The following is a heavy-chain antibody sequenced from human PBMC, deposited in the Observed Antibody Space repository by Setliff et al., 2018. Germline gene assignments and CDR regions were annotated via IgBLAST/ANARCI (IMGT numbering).Heavy chain of an antibody. CDR1: GGSISSSSYY. V-gene: IGHV4-39*07. D-gene: IGHD3-10*01. J-gene: IGHJ4*02. CDR3: ARVADGSGSFYLGFDY. CDR2: IYYSGST. Sequence: ETLSLTCTVSGGSISSSSYYWGWIRQPPGKGLEWIGSIYYSGSTYYNPSLKSRVTISVDTSKNQFSLKLSSVTAADSAVYYCARVADGSGSFYLGFDYWGQGILVTVSS.